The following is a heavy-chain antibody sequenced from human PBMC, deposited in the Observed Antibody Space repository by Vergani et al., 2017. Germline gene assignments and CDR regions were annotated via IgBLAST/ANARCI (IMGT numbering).Heavy chain of an antibody. CDR2: ISSSSSTI. D-gene: IGHD6-19*01. J-gene: IGHJ4*02. CDR3: ARDHSSGWYWXIDY. CDR1: GFTFSSYS. Sequence: EVQLVESGGGLVQPGGSLRLSCAASGFTFSSYSMNWVRQAPGKGLEWVSYISSSSSTIYYADSVKGRFTISRDNAKNSLYLQMNSLRDEDTAVYYCARDHSSGWYWXIDYWGQGTLVTVSS. V-gene: IGHV3-48*02.